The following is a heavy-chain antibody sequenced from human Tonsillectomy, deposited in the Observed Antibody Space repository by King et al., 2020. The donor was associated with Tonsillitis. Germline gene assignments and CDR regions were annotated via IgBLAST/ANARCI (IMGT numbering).Heavy chain of an antibody. CDR1: GYTFTDFS. Sequence: VQLVQSGAEVKKPGASVKISCKASGYTFTDFSIHWVRQAPGQRLEWMGWISAGNGYTKYSQNFQGRVTITSDTSANTAYMEVYSLRSEDTAVYFCARGFQFVQWLPEFDYWGQGTLVTVSS. V-gene: IGHV1-3*01. CDR3: ARGFQFVQWLPEFDY. CDR2: ISAGNGYT. D-gene: IGHD3-3*01. J-gene: IGHJ4*02.